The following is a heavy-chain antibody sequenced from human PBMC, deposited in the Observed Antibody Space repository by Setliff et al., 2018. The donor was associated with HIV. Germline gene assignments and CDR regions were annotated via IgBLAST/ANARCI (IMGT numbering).Heavy chain of an antibody. J-gene: IGHJ6*03. CDR3: ARIVRWELVATSTFFYYYMDV. Sequence: LSLTCTVSGASISSSSHHWAWIRQPPGKGLEYIGNIYYTGSTHHNPSLESRVATSVDTPKNQFSLKLSSVTAADTAVYYCARIVRWELVATSTFFYYYMDVWGKGTTVTVSS. CDR1: GASISSSSHH. CDR2: IYYTGST. V-gene: IGHV4-39*01. D-gene: IGHD1-26*01.